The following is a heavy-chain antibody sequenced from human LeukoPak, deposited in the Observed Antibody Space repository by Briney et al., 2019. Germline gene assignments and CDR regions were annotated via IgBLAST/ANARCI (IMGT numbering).Heavy chain of an antibody. D-gene: IGHD6-19*01. CDR3: ARAVYSSGWNDY. CDR1: GYTFTGYY. J-gene: IGHJ4*02. CDR2: INPKSGGT. Sequence: GASVKVSCKASGYTFTGYYIHWVRRAPGQGLEWMGWINPKSGGTKYAQNFQGRVTMSRDTSISTAYMELDRLRSDDAAVYFCARAVYSSGWNDYWGQGTLVTVSS. V-gene: IGHV1-2*02.